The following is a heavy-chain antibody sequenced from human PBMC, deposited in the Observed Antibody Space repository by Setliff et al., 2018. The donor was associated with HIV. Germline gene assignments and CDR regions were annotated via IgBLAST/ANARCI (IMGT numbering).Heavy chain of an antibody. V-gene: IGHV4-4*08. CDR2: IYPIGSPDFPSGNT. J-gene: IGHJ5*02. CDR1: GGSISNYY. D-gene: IGHD1-1*01. Sequence: SETLSLTCTVSGGSISNYYWSWIRQPPGKGLEWIGYIYPIGSPDFPSGNTVYNPSFRSRVTLSLDTSKNQFSLKLTSVTAADAAVYYCARGRTIGASAVFFDPWGQGAPVTVSS. CDR3: ARGRTIGASAVFFDP.